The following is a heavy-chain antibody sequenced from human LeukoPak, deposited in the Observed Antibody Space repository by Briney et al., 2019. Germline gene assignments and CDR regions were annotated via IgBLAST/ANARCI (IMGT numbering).Heavy chain of an antibody. D-gene: IGHD6-6*01. CDR3: ARVSPLYSSSQVYNWFDP. V-gene: IGHV4-39*07. Sequence: SETLSLTCTVSGGSISSSSYYWGWIRQPPGKGLEWIGSIYYSGSTYYNPSLKSRVTISVDTSKNQFSLKLSSVTAADTAVYYCARVSPLYSSSQVYNWFDPWGQGTLVTVSS. CDR1: GGSISSSSYY. J-gene: IGHJ5*02. CDR2: IYYSGST.